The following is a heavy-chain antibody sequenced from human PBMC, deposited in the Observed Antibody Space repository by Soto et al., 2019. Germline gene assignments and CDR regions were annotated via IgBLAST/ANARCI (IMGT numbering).Heavy chain of an antibody. Sequence: EVQLVESGGGLIQPGGSLRLSCAASGFTVSSNYMTWVRQAPGKGLEWVSLIYVGGSTYYADSVKGRFTISRDNSKNTLSLKMNSLRVEDTAVYYCARGGGTAVTPNWFDPWGQGTLVTVSS. CDR3: ARGGGTAVTPNWFDP. CDR2: IYVGGST. D-gene: IGHD4-17*01. V-gene: IGHV3-53*01. J-gene: IGHJ5*02. CDR1: GFTVSSNY.